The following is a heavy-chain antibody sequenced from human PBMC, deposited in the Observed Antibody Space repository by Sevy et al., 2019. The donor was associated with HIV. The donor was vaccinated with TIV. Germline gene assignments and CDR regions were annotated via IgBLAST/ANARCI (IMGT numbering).Heavy chain of an antibody. CDR3: ARNSGN. V-gene: IGHV3-7*01. D-gene: IGHD6-19*01. Sequence: GGSLRLSCAASGFTFTNFWMSWVRQAPGKGLEWVANVNNDGSGQKYADSVKGRFFISRDNAKNSLYLQMNSLRTEDTAVYYCARNSGNWGQGTLVTVFS. CDR2: VNNDGSGQ. CDR1: GFTFTNFW. J-gene: IGHJ4*02.